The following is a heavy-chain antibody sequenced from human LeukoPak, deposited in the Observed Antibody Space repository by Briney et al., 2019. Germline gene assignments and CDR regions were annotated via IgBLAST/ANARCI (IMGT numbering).Heavy chain of an antibody. Sequence: SETLSLTCTVSGGSIRSSYYYWGWIRQPPGKGLEWIGSIYDSGSTYYSPSLKSRVTISVDTSTNQFSLKLNSVTAADTAVYYCARTPRIVGATPPYYFDYWGQGTLVTVSS. D-gene: IGHD1-26*01. CDR2: IYDSGST. J-gene: IGHJ4*02. V-gene: IGHV4-39*01. CDR1: GGSIRSSYYY. CDR3: ARTPRIVGATPPYYFDY.